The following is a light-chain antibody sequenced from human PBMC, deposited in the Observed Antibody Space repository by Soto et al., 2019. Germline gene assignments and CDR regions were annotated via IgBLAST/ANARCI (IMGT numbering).Light chain of an antibody. V-gene: IGKV3-20*01. J-gene: IGKJ1*01. CDR2: DAY. CDR1: QSVSSGY. Sequence: EIVLTQSPGTLSLSSGERGTLSCRASQSVSSGYLAWYQQKPGQAPRLLIYDAYNRPTGIPPRFSGSGSGTDFTLTISRLEPEDVAVYYCQQYNNWPWTFGQGTKVDI. CDR3: QQYNNWPWT.